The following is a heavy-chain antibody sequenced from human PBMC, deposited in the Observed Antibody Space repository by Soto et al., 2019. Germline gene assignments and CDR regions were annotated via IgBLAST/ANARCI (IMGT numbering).Heavy chain of an antibody. J-gene: IGHJ4*02. CDR2: IYYSGST. D-gene: IGHD4-17*01. Sequence: QVQLQESGPGLVKPSQTLSLTCTVSGGSISSGDYYWSWIRQPPGKGLEWIGYIYYSGSTYYNPSLQSRVTISVDTSKTQVALKLSSVTAADTAVYYCASYGDYVRRGVYYFDYWGQGTLVTVSS. V-gene: IGHV4-30-4*01. CDR3: ASYGDYVRRGVYYFDY. CDR1: GGSISSGDYY.